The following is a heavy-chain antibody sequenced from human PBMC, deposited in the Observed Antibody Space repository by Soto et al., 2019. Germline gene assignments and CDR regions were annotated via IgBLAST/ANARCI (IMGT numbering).Heavy chain of an antibody. CDR3: ARGPLE. J-gene: IGHJ4*02. V-gene: IGHV1-2*02. CDR2: IDPDSGET. CDR1: GHLFTGRY. Sequence: GXSGEASCKAPGHLFTGRYLNWVRQAPGRGLEWVGRIDPDSGETDSSEKYYGRLTLTRDTAIDTAYMEMTRLTLDDTDIYYCARGPLEWGQGTLETVFS.